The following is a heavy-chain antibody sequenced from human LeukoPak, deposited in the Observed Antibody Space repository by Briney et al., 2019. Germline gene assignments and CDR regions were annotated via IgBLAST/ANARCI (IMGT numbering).Heavy chain of an antibody. Sequence: SETLSLTCAVYGGSFSGYYWSWIRQPPGKGLEWIGEINHSGSTNYNPSLKSRVTISVDTSKNQFSLKLSSVTAADTAAYYCARRIAAAGTHFDYWGQGTLVTVSS. D-gene: IGHD6-13*01. V-gene: IGHV4-34*01. CDR1: GGSFSGYY. CDR2: INHSGST. CDR3: ARRIAAAGTHFDY. J-gene: IGHJ4*02.